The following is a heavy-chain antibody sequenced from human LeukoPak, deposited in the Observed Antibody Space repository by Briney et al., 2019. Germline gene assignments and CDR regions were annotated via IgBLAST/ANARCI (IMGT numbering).Heavy chain of an antibody. Sequence: PSETLSLTCTVSGGSISSYYWSWIRQPPGKGLEWIGYIYYSGSTNYNPSLKSRVTISVDTSKNQFSLKLSSVTAADTAVYHCAISGVDYYYGMDVWGQGTTVTVSS. D-gene: IGHD3-10*01. CDR1: GGSISSYY. J-gene: IGHJ6*02. CDR3: AISGVDYYYGMDV. V-gene: IGHV4-59*01. CDR2: IYYSGST.